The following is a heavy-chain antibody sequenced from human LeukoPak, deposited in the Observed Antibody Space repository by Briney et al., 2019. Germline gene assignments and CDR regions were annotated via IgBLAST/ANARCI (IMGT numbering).Heavy chain of an antibody. CDR1: GFTFSSYW. J-gene: IGHJ4*02. CDR3: AGGLVGATPFDY. Sequence: GGSLRLSCAASGFTFSSYWMSWVRQAPGKGLEWVSGINWNGGSTGYADSVKGRFTISRDNAKNSLYLQMNSLRAEDTALYYCAGGLVGATPFDYWGQGTLVTVSS. CDR2: INWNGGST. D-gene: IGHD1-26*01. V-gene: IGHV3-20*04.